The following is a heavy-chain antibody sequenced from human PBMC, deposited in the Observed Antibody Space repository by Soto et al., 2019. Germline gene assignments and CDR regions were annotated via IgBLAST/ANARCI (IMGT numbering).Heavy chain of an antibody. CDR2: ISSSSSTI. V-gene: IGHV3-48*02. J-gene: IGHJ4*02. Sequence: EVHLVESGGGLVQPGGSLRLSCAASGFMFSSSSMNWVRQAPGKGLEWLSYISSSSSTIHYADSVKGRFTISRDNANNSLYLQVNSLRDEDTGVYYCARGKHNYGFLGGDWGQGTLVTVSS. CDR3: ARGKHNYGFLGGD. CDR1: GFMFSSSS. D-gene: IGHD5-18*01.